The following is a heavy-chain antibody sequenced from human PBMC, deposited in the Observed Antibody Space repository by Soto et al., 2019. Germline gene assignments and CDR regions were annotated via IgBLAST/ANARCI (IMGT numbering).Heavy chain of an antibody. J-gene: IGHJ6*02. Sequence: SETLSLTCAVSGGSFSGYYWSWIRQPPGKGLEWIGDINHSGSTNYNPSLESRVTISVDTSKNQFSLKLSSVTAADTAVYYCARVPRRGILLSFYGMDVWGQGTTVTVSS. D-gene: IGHD2-15*01. CDR2: INHSGST. CDR1: GGSFSGYY. V-gene: IGHV4-34*01. CDR3: ARVPRRGILLSFYGMDV.